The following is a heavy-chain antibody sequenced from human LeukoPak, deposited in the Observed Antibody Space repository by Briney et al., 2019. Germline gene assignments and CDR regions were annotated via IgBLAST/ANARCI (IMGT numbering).Heavy chain of an antibody. CDR2: INSDGSGT. CDR1: GFTFNSYW. V-gene: IGHV3-74*01. J-gene: IGHJ3*02. CDR3: ARDRLTNDAFDI. Sequence: GGSLRFSCAASGFTFNSYWMHWVRQAPGKGLVWVSRINSDGSGTSDADFVKGRFTISRDNSMNTLYLQMNSLRAEDTAMYYCARDRLTNDAFDIWGQGTMVTVSS. D-gene: IGHD2-8*01.